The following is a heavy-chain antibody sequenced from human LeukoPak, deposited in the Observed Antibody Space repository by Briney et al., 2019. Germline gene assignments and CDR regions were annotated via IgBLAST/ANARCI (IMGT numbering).Heavy chain of an antibody. CDR3: AKYSYGSGTSFDP. Sequence: GGSLRLSCATSGFTFDDYGMSWVRQAPGKGLEWVANIKQDGSDTNYVDSVKGRFTISRDNAKNSLYLQMNSLRAEDTAVYYCAKYSYGSGTSFDPWGQGTLVTVSS. V-gene: IGHV3-7*01. D-gene: IGHD3-10*01. CDR2: IKQDGSDT. CDR1: GFTFDDYG. J-gene: IGHJ5*02.